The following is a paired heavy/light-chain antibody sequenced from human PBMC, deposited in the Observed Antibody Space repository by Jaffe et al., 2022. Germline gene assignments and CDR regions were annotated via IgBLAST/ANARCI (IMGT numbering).Heavy chain of an antibody. V-gene: IGHV4-59*01. CDR3: ARGRDFSYYDS. J-gene: IGHJ5*01. CDR2: IHDSGNT. Sequence: QVQLQESGPGLLKPSETLSLTCTVSGGSIGNNFWTWIRQPPGKGLEWIGYIHDSGNTDYNPSLKSRLTISQHTSKRQFSLELTSVTAADTAVFYCARGRDFSYYDSWGQGTLVTVSS. D-gene: IGHD3-10*01. CDR1: GGSIGNNF.
Light chain of an antibody. Sequence: DIVMTQSPDSLAVSLGERATINCKSSQSLFRSSINNNCLAWYQHKPGQPPKPLIYWASTRESGVPDRFSGSGSGTDFTFTISSLQAEDVAVYYCQQYCSGGTFGQGTKLEIK. J-gene: IGKJ2*01. CDR2: WAS. CDR3: QQYCSGGT. CDR1: QSLFRSSINNNC. V-gene: IGKV4-1*01.